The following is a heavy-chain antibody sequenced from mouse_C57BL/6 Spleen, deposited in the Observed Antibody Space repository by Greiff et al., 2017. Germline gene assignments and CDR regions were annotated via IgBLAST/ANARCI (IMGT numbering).Heavy chain of an antibody. CDR3: ARPDGYLRGFAY. CDR1: GFTFSDYG. V-gene: IGHV5-17*01. Sequence: VQLQQSGGGLVKPGGSLKLSCAASGFTFSDYGMHWVRQAPEKGLEWVAYISSGSSTIYYADTVKGRFTISRDNAKNTLFLQMTSLRSEDTAMYYCARPDGYLRGFAYWGQGTLVTVSA. CDR2: ISSGSSTI. D-gene: IGHD2-3*01. J-gene: IGHJ3*01.